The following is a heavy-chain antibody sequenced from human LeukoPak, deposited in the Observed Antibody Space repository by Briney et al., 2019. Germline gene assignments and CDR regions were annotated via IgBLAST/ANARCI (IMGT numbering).Heavy chain of an antibody. CDR2: ISGSGGST. V-gene: IGHV3-23*01. CDR1: GFTFSSYG. D-gene: IGHD3-10*01. Sequence: GGSLRLSCAASGFTFSSYGMHWVRQAPGKGLEWVSAISGSGGSTYYADSVKGRFTISRDNSKNTLYLQMNSLRAEDTAVYYCAKEIMYYYGSGSYPDYWGQGTLVTVSS. CDR3: AKEIMYYYGSGSYPDY. J-gene: IGHJ4*02.